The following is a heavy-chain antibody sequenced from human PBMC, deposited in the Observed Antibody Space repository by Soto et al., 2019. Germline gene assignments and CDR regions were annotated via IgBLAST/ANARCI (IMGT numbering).Heavy chain of an antibody. CDR3: ASIIKEGSSSWFPVYYFDY. D-gene: IGHD6-6*01. CDR2: IIPIFGTA. V-gene: IGHV1-69*13. J-gene: IGHJ4*02. Sequence: GASVKVSCKASGGTFSSYAISWVRQAPGQGLEWMGGIIPIFGTANYAQKFQGRVTITADESTSTAYMELSSLRSEDTAVYYCASIIKEGSSSWFPVYYFDYWGQGTLVTVSS. CDR1: GGTFSSYA.